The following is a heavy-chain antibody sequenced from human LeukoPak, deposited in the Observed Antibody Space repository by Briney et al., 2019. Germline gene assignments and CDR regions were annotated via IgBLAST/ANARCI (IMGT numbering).Heavy chain of an antibody. D-gene: IGHD6-13*01. J-gene: IGHJ4*02. CDR3: ARDKSTSWYYFDY. CDR1: GYTFTGYY. V-gene: IGHV1-18*04. Sequence: ASVKVSCKASGYTFTGYYMHWVRQAPGQGLEWMGWISAYNGNTNYVQKFQDRVTMTTDTSTSTAYMELRSLRSDDTAVYYCARDKSTSWYYFDYWGQGTLVIVSS. CDR2: ISAYNGNT.